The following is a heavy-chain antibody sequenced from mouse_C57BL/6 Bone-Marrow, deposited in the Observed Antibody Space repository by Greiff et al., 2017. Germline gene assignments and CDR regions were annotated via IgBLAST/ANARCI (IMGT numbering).Heavy chain of an antibody. CDR1: GFKIKNTY. J-gene: IGHJ3*01. D-gene: IGHD2-5*01. Sequence: VQLQQSVPELVRPGASVKLSCTASGFKIKNTYMTWVKQRPDTGLEWIGRFDPANGNPKYAPKFQGKATITADTSSNTAYLQLSSLTSKDTAIYYCASDSNYPWFDYWGEGTLVTVAA. CDR2: FDPANGNP. CDR3: ASDSNYPWFDY. V-gene: IGHV14-3*01.